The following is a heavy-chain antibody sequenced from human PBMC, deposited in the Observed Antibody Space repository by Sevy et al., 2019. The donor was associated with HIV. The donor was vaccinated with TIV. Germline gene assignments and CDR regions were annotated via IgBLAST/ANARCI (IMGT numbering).Heavy chain of an antibody. J-gene: IGHJ4*02. D-gene: IGHD7-27*01. CDR2: INTSGST. CDR1: GDSFSSYF. CDR3: ARSNWVTATNGFSKSYYFDY. V-gene: IGHV4-4*07. Sequence: SETLSLTYTVSGDSFSSYFWAWIRQPAGKGLEWIGRINTSGSTNYNPSLKSRVTMSVDTLKSQFSLKVTSLTAADTAIYFCARSNWVTATNGFSKSYYFDYWGQGSLVTVPS.